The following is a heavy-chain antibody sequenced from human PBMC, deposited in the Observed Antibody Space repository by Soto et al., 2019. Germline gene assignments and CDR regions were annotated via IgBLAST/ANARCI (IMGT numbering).Heavy chain of an antibody. D-gene: IGHD1-26*01. CDR3: AVGGSYLSMDV. J-gene: IGHJ6*02. Sequence: QVQLVQSGAEVKKPGASVKVSCKASGYTFTSYYMHWVRLAPGQGLEWMGIINPDGGGTSYAQQFQGRVIMTRDTSTSTVYMEMSSLRYEDTAVYCCAVGGSYLSMDVWGQGTTVTVSS. CDR1: GYTFTSYY. V-gene: IGHV1-46*01. CDR2: INPDGGGT.